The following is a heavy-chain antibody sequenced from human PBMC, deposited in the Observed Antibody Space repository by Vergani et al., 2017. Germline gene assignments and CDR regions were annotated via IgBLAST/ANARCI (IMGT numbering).Heavy chain of an antibody. D-gene: IGHD3-10*01. Sequence: EENLVESGGGLVKPGGSLRLSCVASGFTFGSYSVNWVRQAPGRGLEWVSSISSSGNYVYCTASVKGRFSISRDNAKSLLSLQMNSLRADDTAVYYCARDQGSGTNRHHYGMDVWGQGTTVTVSS. J-gene: IGHJ6*02. V-gene: IGHV3-21*06. CDR2: ISSSGNYV. CDR1: GFTFGSYS. CDR3: ARDQGSGTNRHHYGMDV.